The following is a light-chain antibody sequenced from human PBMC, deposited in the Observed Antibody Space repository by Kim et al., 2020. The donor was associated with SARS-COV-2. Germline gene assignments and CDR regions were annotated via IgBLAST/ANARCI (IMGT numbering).Light chain of an antibody. J-gene: IGKJ2*01. CDR2: GAS. CDR1: QSLSSSY. V-gene: IGKV3-20*01. Sequence: LSQGERASRSCRASQSLSSSYLAWYQQKPGQAPRLLIYGASSRATGIPDRFSGSGSGTDFTLTISRLEPEDFAMYYCQQCGGSPYTFGQGTKLEI. CDR3: QQCGGSPYT.